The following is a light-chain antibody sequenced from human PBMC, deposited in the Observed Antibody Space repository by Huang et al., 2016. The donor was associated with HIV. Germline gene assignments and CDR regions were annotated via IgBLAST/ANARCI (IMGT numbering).Light chain of an antibody. Sequence: DIQLTQSPASVAVSVGDTVTVTCRATQAISNSLAWYQQKPGTAPKLLVSAASSLETGVPSRFSESGSGTTYSFTITSLQPDDFAIYYCKQYDASPRTFGQGTGVEVK. CDR3: KQYDASPRT. CDR2: AAS. V-gene: IGKV1-NL1*01. J-gene: IGKJ1*01. CDR1: QAISNS.